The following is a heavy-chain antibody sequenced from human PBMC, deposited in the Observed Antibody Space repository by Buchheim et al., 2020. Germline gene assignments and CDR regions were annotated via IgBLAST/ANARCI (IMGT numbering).Heavy chain of an antibody. CDR2: IYYSGTA. D-gene: IGHD3-10*01. CDR1: GGSISSGDHH. V-gene: IGHV4-30-4*01. J-gene: IGHJ5*02. Sequence: QVQLQESGPGLVKPSQTLSLTCAVSGGSISSGDHHWRWIRQPPGKGLEWIAYIYYSGTAYYNPSLKSRVTISVDTSKHQFSLELTSVTAADTAVYYCARRYGSGCYTDWFDPWGQGTL. CDR3: ARRYGSGCYTDWFDP.